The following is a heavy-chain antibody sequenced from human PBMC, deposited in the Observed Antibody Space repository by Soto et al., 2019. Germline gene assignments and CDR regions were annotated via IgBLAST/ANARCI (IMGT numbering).Heavy chain of an antibody. Sequence: QVQLVQSGGDVRKPGASVRVSCKASGYTFTSYGISWVRQVPGQGLEWLGWISGYNRNTNYAEKFQGRVIMTTDTSTNTAYMDLRSLRSDDTAVYSCARDRRDYVWGSYRSYFDYWGQGTQVTVSS. D-gene: IGHD3-16*02. J-gene: IGHJ4*02. V-gene: IGHV1-18*01. CDR1: GYTFTSYG. CDR3: ARDRRDYVWGSYRSYFDY. CDR2: ISGYNRNT.